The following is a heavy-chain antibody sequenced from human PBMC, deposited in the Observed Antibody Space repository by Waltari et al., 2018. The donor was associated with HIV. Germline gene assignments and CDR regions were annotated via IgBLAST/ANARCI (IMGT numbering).Heavy chain of an antibody. J-gene: IGHJ4*02. CDR3: ARDSGPGTFPFDY. CDR1: GGTFSSSA. CDR2: IIPIFGTA. Sequence: QVQLVQSGAEVKKPGSSVTVSCKASGGTFSSSAISWFRPAPGQGLEWMGGIIPIFGTANYAQKFQGRVTITADESTSTAYMELSSLRSEDTAVYYCARDSGPGTFPFDYWGQGTLVTVSS. D-gene: IGHD3-16*01. V-gene: IGHV1-69*01.